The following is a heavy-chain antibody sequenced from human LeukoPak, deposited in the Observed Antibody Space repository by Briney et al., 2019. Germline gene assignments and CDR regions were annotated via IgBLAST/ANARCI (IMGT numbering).Heavy chain of an antibody. D-gene: IGHD6-19*01. Sequence: GGSLRLSCAASGFTFSSYSMNWVRQAPGKGLEWVSSISSTSAYIYYAESVKGRFSISRDNVDNVVHLQMSSLRNEDTAFYYCARVAVAGATGWFDSWGQGTLVTVSS. V-gene: IGHV3-21*01. J-gene: IGHJ5*01. CDR1: GFTFSSYS. CDR2: ISSTSAYI. CDR3: ARVAVAGATGWFDS.